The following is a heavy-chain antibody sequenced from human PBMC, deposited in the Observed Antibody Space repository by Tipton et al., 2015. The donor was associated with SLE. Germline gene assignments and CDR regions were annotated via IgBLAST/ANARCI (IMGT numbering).Heavy chain of an antibody. D-gene: IGHD2-15*01. CDR1: GFTFSSYE. CDR2: ITSSSTTT. V-gene: IGHV3-48*03. J-gene: IGHJ1*01. Sequence: SLRLSCAASGFTFSSYEMSWVRRAPGKGLEWLSYITSSSTTTWYADSVKGRFTISSDNAKNSLYLQMNSVRAEDTAVYYCAKGSSLVVVEGEYFQHWGQGTLVTVSS. CDR3: AKGSSLVVVEGEYFQH.